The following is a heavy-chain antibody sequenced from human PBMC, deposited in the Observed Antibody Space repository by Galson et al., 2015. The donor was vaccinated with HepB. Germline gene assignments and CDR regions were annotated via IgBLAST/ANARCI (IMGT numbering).Heavy chain of an antibody. Sequence: SVKVSCKASGGTFSSYAIGWVRQAPGQGLEWMGGIIPIFGTANYAQKFQGRVTITADESTSTAYMELSSLRSEDTAVYYCAKGVVVVVAATLYDYWGQGTLVTVSS. CDR1: GGTFSSYA. CDR2: IIPIFGTA. CDR3: AKGVVVVVAATLYDY. V-gene: IGHV1-69*13. D-gene: IGHD2-15*01. J-gene: IGHJ4*02.